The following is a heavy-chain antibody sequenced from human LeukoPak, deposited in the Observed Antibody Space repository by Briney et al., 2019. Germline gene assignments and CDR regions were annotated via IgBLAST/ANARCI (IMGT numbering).Heavy chain of an antibody. CDR3: ATELGYCSTNSCPLGY. V-gene: IGHV3-53*01. J-gene: IGHJ4*02. Sequence: GGSLRLSCAASGFTVSSNYMTWVRQAPGKGLEWVSIIYNNGYTYYADSVKGRFTISRDNSKNTLYLQMDSLRAEDTAVYHCATELGYCSTNSCPLGYWGQGTLVTVSS. D-gene: IGHD2-2*01. CDR2: IYNNGYT. CDR1: GFTVSSNY.